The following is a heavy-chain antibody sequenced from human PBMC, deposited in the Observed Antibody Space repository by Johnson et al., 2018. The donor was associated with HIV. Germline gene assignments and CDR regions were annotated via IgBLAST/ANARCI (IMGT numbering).Heavy chain of an antibody. J-gene: IGHJ3*02. CDR2: ISWNSGSI. Sequence: VESGGGLVQPGRSLRLSCAASGFTFDDYAMHWVRQAPGKGLEWVSGISWNSGSIGYADSVKGRFTFSRGNAKNTLYLQMTRLRAEDTALYYCAKGIASRPPGDAFDIWGQGTMVTVSS. CDR3: AKGIASRPPGDAFDI. D-gene: IGHD6-6*01. V-gene: IGHV3-9*01. CDR1: GFTFDDYA.